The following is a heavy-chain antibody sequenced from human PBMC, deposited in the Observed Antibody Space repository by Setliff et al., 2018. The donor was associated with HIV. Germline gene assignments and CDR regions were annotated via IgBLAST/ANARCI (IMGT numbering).Heavy chain of an antibody. V-gene: IGHV4-59*08. D-gene: IGHD3-10*01. CDR2: IYYNGNT. CDR3: ARPALGIGGGSRFDN. CDR1: GGSISSYY. J-gene: IGHJ4*02. Sequence: SETLSLTCTVSGGSISSYYWSWIRQPPGKGLEWIGYIYYNGNTNYNPSLKSRVTISVDTSKNQFSLKLSSVTAADTAVYYCARPALGIGGGSRFDNWGQGTRVTVSS.